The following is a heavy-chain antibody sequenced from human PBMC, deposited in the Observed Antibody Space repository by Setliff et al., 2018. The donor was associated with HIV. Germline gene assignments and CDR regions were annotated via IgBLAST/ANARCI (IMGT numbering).Heavy chain of an antibody. J-gene: IGHJ4*02. CDR1: GGSISSYY. D-gene: IGHD7-27*01. V-gene: IGHV4-59*06. CDR3: AKLGDSTGVYSYFDY. CDR2: IYHSGGT. Sequence: SETLSLTCTVSGGSISSYYWSWIRQPPGKGLEWIGYIYHSGGTYYTPSLQSRVTMSLDTSKNQFSLKLSSVTAADTAVYYCAKLGDSTGVYSYFDYWGQGMLVTVSS.